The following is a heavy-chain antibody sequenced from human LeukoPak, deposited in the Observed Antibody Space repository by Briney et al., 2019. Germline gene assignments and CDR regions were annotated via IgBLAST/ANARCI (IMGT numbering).Heavy chain of an antibody. CDR2: INHSGST. V-gene: IGHV4-34*01. CDR1: GGSFSTYY. Sequence: SSETLSLTCAVYGGSFSTYYWSWIRQPPGKGLEWIGEINHSGSTNYNPSLKSRVTISVDTSKNQFSLKLSSVTAADTAVYYCARHSYNWNGEYYYYYMDVWGKGTTVTISS. J-gene: IGHJ6*03. D-gene: IGHD1-20*01. CDR3: ARHSYNWNGEYYYYYMDV.